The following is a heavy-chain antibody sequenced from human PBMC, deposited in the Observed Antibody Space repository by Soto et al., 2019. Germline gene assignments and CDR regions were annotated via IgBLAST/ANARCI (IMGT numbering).Heavy chain of an antibody. J-gene: IGHJ4*02. CDR1: GGSISSYY. CDR2: IYYSGST. CDR3: ARELTFYGGNPD. V-gene: IGHV4-59*01. D-gene: IGHD4-17*01. Sequence: SETLSLTCTVSGGSISSYYWNWIRQPPGKGLEWIGYIYYSGSTNYNPSLKSRVTISVDTSRNQFSLKLSSVTAADTAVYYCARELTFYGGNPDWGQGTLVTVSS.